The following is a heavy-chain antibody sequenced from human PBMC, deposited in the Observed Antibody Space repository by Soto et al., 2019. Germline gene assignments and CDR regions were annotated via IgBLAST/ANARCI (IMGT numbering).Heavy chain of an antibody. V-gene: IGHV3-49*04. D-gene: IGHD6-13*01. J-gene: IGHJ4*02. CDR1: GFVFGDYA. CDR2: VRSETYGGST. CDR3: TRGRGTSGWYADY. Sequence: LRLSCSASGFVFGDYAVSWVRQAPGKGLEWVGVVRSETYGGSTEYAASVKGRFRISRDDSQSIAYLQMTSLKTEDTAVYYCTRGRGTSGWYADYWGKGVLVTVSS.